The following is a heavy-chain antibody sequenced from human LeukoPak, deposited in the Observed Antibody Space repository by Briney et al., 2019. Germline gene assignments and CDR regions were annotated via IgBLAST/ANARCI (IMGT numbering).Heavy chain of an antibody. J-gene: IGHJ3*02. Sequence: PSESLSLTCTVSDGSISSYHWSWIRQPPGKGLEWIGYIYYSGSTNYNPSLKSRVTISVDTSKNQFSLRLSSVTAADTAVYYCARDSRRDDVFDIWGQGTMVTVSS. CDR1: DGSISSYH. CDR2: IYYSGST. CDR3: ARDSRRDDVFDI. V-gene: IGHV4-59*01.